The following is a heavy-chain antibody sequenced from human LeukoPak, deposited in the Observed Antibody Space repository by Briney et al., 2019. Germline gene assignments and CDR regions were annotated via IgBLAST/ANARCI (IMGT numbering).Heavy chain of an antibody. Sequence: GASVKLSCKASGYTFTSYGISWVRQAPGQPLEWMGWISDYNGNTNYAQKPPGRVTMTTDTSSSTAYMELRSLRSDDTAVYYCARDLYRDSLPVSWFDPWGQGTLVTVSS. CDR2: ISDYNGNT. D-gene: IGHD4-11*01. CDR3: ARDLYRDSLPVSWFDP. CDR1: GYTFTSYG. J-gene: IGHJ5*02. V-gene: IGHV1-18*01.